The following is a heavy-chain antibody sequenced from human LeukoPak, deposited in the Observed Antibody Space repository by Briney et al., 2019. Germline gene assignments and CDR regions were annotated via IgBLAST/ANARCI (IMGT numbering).Heavy chain of an antibody. D-gene: IGHD1-26*01. Sequence: SETLSLTCTVPGGSINSYYWSWIRQPPGKGLEWIGYIYYSGSTNYNPSLKSRVTISVDTSKNQFSLKLSSVTAADTAVYYCARSKGGTYSWFDPWGQGTLVTVSS. CDR3: ARSKGGTYSWFDP. CDR2: IYYSGST. J-gene: IGHJ5*02. V-gene: IGHV4-59*08. CDR1: GGSINSYY.